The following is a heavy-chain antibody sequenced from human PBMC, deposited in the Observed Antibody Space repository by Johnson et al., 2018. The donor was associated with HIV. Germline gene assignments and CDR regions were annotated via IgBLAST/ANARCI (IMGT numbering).Heavy chain of an antibody. D-gene: IGHD6-13*01. V-gene: IGHV3-49*03. CDR3: ARGRKYIAAVDGLDNDVCDE. CDR1: GFTFGDYA. J-gene: IGHJ3*01. CDR2: IRSKAYGATT. Sequence: VQLVESGGGLVQPGRSLRLSCRASGFTFGDYAMSWFRQAPGKGLEWVGFIRSKAYGATTEYAASVKGRFTISRDDSKSIAYLQMNSLRVEDTAMYYCARGRKYIAAVDGLDNDVCDEWGQGTIVTVSS.